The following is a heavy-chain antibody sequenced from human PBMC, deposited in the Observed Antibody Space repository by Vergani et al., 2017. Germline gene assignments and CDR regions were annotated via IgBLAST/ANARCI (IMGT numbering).Heavy chain of an antibody. V-gene: IGHV4-38-2*01. D-gene: IGHD6-13*01. CDR3: ARKGGSRGRYFDY. Sequence: QVQLQESGPGLVKPSETLSLTCAVSGDSISSGHYWGWIRQPPGKGLEWIGSIYHSGRTYYNPSLKSRVTISVDTSKNQFSLKLSSVTAADTAVYYCARKGGSRGRYFDYWSQGPLVTVSS. CDR1: GDSISSGHY. J-gene: IGHJ4*02. CDR2: IYHSGRT.